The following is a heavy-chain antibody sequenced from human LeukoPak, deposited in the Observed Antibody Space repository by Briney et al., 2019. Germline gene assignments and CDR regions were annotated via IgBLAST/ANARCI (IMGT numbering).Heavy chain of an antibody. CDR1: GGSFSGYY. Sequence: PSETPSLTCTVYGGSFSGYYWSWIRQPPGKGLEWIGEINHSGSTNYNPSLKSRVTISVDTSKNQFSLKLSSVTAADTAVYYCARHKDVVVVAAKGDYFDYWGQGTLVTVSS. CDR2: INHSGST. D-gene: IGHD2-15*01. CDR3: ARHKDVVVVAAKGDYFDY. J-gene: IGHJ4*02. V-gene: IGHV4-34*01.